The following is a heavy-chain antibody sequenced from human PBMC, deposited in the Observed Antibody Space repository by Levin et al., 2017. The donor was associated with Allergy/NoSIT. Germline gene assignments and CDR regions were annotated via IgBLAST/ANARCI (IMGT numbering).Heavy chain of an antibody. V-gene: IGHV2-70*01. CDR3: ARISAQQLVRGPDWDYYYYYGMDV. CDR2: IDWDDDK. J-gene: IGHJ6*02. D-gene: IGHD6-13*01. CDR1: GFSLSTSGMC. Sequence: SGPTLVKPTQTLTLTCTFSGFSLSTSGMCVSWIRQPPGKALEWLALIDWDDDKYYSTSLKTRLTISKDTSKNQVVLTMTNMDPVDTATYYCARISAQQLVRGPDWDYYYYYGMDVWGQGTTVTVSS.